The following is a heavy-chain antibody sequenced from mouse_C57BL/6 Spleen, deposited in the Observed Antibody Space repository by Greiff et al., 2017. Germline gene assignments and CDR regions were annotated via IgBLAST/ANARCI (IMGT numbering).Heavy chain of an antibody. CDR3: ARGTTVVATVDFDY. D-gene: IGHD1-1*01. J-gene: IGHJ2*01. V-gene: IGHV1-81*01. Sequence: QVQLQQSGAELARPGASVKLSCKASGYTFTSYGISWVKQRTGPGLEWIGEIYPRSGNTNYNAKFKGKATLTAYKSSSTAYMELRSLTSEDSAVYFCARGTTVVATVDFDYGGQGTTLTVSS. CDR2: IYPRSGNT. CDR1: GYTFTSYG.